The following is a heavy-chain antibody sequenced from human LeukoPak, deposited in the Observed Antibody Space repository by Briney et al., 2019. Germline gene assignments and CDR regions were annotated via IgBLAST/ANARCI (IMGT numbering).Heavy chain of an antibody. CDR3: ARGRSSSLLLMSYGMDV. CDR1: GGTFSSYA. CDR2: IIPIFGTA. V-gene: IGHV1-69*13. J-gene: IGHJ6*02. D-gene: IGHD6-13*01. Sequence: SVKVSCKASGGTFSSYAISWVRQAPGRGLEWMGGIIPIFGTANYAQKFQGRVTITADESTSTAYMELSSLRSEDTAVYYCARGRSSSLLLMSYGMDVWGQGTTVTVSS.